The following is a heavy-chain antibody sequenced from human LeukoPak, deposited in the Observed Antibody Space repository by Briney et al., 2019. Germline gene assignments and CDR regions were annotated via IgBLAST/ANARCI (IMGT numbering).Heavy chain of an antibody. CDR2: ISAYNGNT. Sequence: APVKASCEASGYTFTSYGISWVRQAPGQGLEWMGWISAYNGNTNYAQKLQGRVTMTTDTSTSTAYMELRSLRSDDTAVYYCARDFGRAARTTDAFDIWGQGTMVTVSS. CDR3: ARDFGRAARTTDAFDI. CDR1: GYTFTSYG. V-gene: IGHV1-18*01. D-gene: IGHD6-6*01. J-gene: IGHJ3*02.